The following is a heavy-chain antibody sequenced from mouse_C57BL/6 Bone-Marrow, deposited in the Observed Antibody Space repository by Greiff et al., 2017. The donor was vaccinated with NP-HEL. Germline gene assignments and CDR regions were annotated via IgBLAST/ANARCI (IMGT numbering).Heavy chain of an antibody. CDR2: IRNKANNHAT. Sequence: EVKLEESGGGLVQPGGSMKLSCAASGFTFSDAWMDWVRQSPEKGLEWVAAIRNKANNHATYYAESVKGRFTISRDDSESSGYLQMNSLRAEDTGIYYCTKYGNYPWFAYWGQGTLVTVSA. CDR1: GFTFSDAW. J-gene: IGHJ3*01. CDR3: TKYGNYPWFAY. V-gene: IGHV6-6*01. D-gene: IGHD2-10*02.